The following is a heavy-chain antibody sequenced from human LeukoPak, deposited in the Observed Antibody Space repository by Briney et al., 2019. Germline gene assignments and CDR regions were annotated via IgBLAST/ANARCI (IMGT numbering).Heavy chain of an antibody. CDR3: AGAREWELPSDY. Sequence: GGSLRLSCAASGFTFSSYAMHWVRQAPGKGLEWVAVISYDGSNKYYADSVKGRFTISRDNSKNTLYLQMNSLRAEDTAVYYCAGAREWELPSDYWGQGTLVTVSS. J-gene: IGHJ4*02. V-gene: IGHV3-30-3*01. CDR1: GFTFSSYA. D-gene: IGHD1-26*01. CDR2: ISYDGSNK.